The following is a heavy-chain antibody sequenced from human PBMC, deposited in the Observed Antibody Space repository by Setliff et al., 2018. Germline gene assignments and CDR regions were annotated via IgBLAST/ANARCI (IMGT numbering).Heavy chain of an antibody. V-gene: IGHV4-34*01. D-gene: IGHD3-10*01. CDR3: ARGGPYGAGSYYKPFILPDVFDL. CDR1: GGSLSAYY. Sequence: SETLSLTCGVYGGSLSAYYWGWVRQSPGKGLEWIGEISHRGDTNYIPSLKSRVTMSVDTSKRQFSLRLSSVTGADTAVYYCARGGPYGAGSYYKPFILPDVFDLWGQGTMVTVSS. CDR2: ISHRGDT. J-gene: IGHJ3*01.